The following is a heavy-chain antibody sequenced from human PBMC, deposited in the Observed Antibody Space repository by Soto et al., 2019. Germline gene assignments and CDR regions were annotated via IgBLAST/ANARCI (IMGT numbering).Heavy chain of an antibody. V-gene: IGHV3-30*18. D-gene: IGHD6-19*01. CDR3: AKSMDIGVAGTRYFDY. CDR2: ISYDGSNK. Sequence: QVQLVESGGGVVQPGRSLRLSCAGSGFTFSNYGMHWVRQAPGKGLDWVTVISYDGSNKFYADSVKGRFTISRDNSQNTLYPQMDSLRVEDTAVYYCAKSMDIGVAGTRYFDYWGQGTLVTVSS. CDR1: GFTFSNYG. J-gene: IGHJ4*02.